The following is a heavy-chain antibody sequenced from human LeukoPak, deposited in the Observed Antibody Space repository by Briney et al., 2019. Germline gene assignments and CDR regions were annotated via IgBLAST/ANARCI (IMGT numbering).Heavy chain of an antibody. D-gene: IGHD2-2*01. CDR3: AKDSVVLPPASDWFDP. V-gene: IGHV3-23*01. CDR1: GFTFSSYA. J-gene: IGHJ5*02. Sequence: GGSLRLSCAASGFTFSSYAMTWVRQVPGKGLEWVSAISGSGGSTYYADSVKGRFTISRDNSKNTLYLQINSLRAEDTAVYYCAKDSVVLPPASDWFDPWGQGTLVTVSS. CDR2: ISGSGGST.